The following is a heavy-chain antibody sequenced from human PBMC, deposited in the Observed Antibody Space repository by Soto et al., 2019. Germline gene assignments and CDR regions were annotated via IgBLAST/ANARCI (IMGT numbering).Heavy chain of an antibody. J-gene: IGHJ5*02. Sequence: QVQLQESGPGLVKPSQTLSLTCTVSGGSISSGDYYWSWIRQPPGKGLEWIGFIYYSGGTYYKPSRKSRVTISVDTSTHKFSLNLSSVTAADTAVYYCARASTGELWVYANWFDPWGAGTLVTVSS. V-gene: IGHV4-30-4*01. D-gene: IGHD3-16*01. CDR1: GGSISSGDYY. CDR2: IYYSGGT. CDR3: ARASTGELWVYANWFDP.